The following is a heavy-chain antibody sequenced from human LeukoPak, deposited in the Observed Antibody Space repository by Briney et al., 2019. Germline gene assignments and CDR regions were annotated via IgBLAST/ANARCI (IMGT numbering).Heavy chain of an antibody. CDR1: GGSISSYY. D-gene: IGHD3-10*01. Sequence: SETLSLTCTVSGGSISSYYWSWTRQPPGKGLEWIGCINYSGSTNYNPSLESRVTISIDTSKNQFSLMLSSVSAADTAVYYCARGMVRGVDDYWGQGTLVTVSS. CDR3: ARGMVRGVDDY. J-gene: IGHJ4*02. CDR2: INYSGST. V-gene: IGHV4-59*01.